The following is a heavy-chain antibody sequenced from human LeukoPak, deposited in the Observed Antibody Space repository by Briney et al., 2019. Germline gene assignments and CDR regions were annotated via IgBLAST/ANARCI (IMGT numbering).Heavy chain of an antibody. D-gene: IGHD6-6*01. V-gene: IGHV1-2*02. CDR2: INPKSGGT. CDR1: GYSFTGYY. Sequence: ASVKVSCKASGYSFTGYYMHWVRQAPGQGLEWMGWINPKSGGTNYAQKVQGRVTMTRDTSISTAYMELSRLRSDDTAVYYCARVEYRSSSGGGGIDYWGQGTLVTVSS. CDR3: ARVEYRSSSGGGGIDY. J-gene: IGHJ4*02.